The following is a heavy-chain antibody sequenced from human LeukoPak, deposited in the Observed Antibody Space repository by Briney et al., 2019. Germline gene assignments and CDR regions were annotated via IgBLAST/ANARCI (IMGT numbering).Heavy chain of an antibody. CDR2: IGGSSGST. V-gene: IGHV3-23*01. CDR1: GFTFSGYW. CDR3: AKDRCSTTSCYLLDY. J-gene: IGHJ4*02. Sequence: GGSLRLSGAAPGFTFSGYWMSWVRQAPGKGLEGASAIGGSSGSTNYADSVKGRFTISRDSSKNTVYLQMNSLRAEDTAVYYCAKDRCSTTSCYLLDYWGQGTLVTVSS. D-gene: IGHD2-2*01.